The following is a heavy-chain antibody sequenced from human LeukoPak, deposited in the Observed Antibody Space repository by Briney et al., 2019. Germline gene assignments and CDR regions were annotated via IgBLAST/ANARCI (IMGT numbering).Heavy chain of an antibody. V-gene: IGHV3-74*01. CDR1: GFTFSSYW. Sequence: GGSLRLSCAASGFTFSSYWMHWVRQAPGKGLVWVSRINSDGSSTSYADSVKGRFTISRDNAKNTLYLQMNSLRAEDTAVYYCASSVEYSSGWYKLDGYWGQGTLVTVSS. D-gene: IGHD6-19*01. CDR2: INSDGSST. J-gene: IGHJ4*02. CDR3: ASSVEYSSGWYKLDGY.